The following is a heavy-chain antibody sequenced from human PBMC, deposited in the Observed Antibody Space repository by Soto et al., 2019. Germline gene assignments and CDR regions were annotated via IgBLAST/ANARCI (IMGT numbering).Heavy chain of an antibody. Sequence: QVQLVQSGAEVKKPGASVKVSCKVSGYTLNEVAMHWVRPAPGKGLEWLGGFDPDEAETIYAQHFQGRVTMPEDTSTGTVYMELSSLRSEDTALYFCTTYHGDYNFDHWGQGTLVTVSS. CDR3: TTYHGDYNFDH. V-gene: IGHV1-24*01. CDR2: FDPDEAET. CDR1: GYTLNEVA. D-gene: IGHD4-17*01. J-gene: IGHJ5*02.